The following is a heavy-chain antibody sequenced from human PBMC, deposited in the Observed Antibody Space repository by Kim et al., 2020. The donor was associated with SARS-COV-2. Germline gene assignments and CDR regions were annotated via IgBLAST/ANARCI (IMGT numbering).Heavy chain of an antibody. J-gene: IGHJ3*02. CDR1: GFTFSSYG. CDR3: ANSANRFGGYSGYVQDAFDI. Sequence: GGSLRLSCAASGFTFSSYGMHWVRQAPGKGLEWVAVIWYDGSNKYYADSVKGRFTISRDNSKNTLYLQMNSLRAEDTAVYYCANSANRFGGYSGYVQDAFDIWGQGTMVTVSS. CDR2: IWYDGSNK. D-gene: IGHD5-12*01. V-gene: IGHV3-33*06.